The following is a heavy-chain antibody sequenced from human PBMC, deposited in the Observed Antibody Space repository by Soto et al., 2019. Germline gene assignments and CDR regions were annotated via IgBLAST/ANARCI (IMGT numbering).Heavy chain of an antibody. V-gene: IGHV1-69*12. CDR2: IIPIFGTA. CDR3: ARDRGPSSGYYPYWFDP. D-gene: IGHD3-22*01. CDR1: GGTFSSYA. J-gene: IGHJ5*02. Sequence: QVQLVQSGAEVKKPGSSVKVSCKASGGTFSSYAITWVRQAPGQGLEWMGGIIPIFGTANYAQKFQGRVTLTADESTSTAYMELSSLRSEDPAVYYCARDRGPSSGYYPYWFDPWGQGTLVTVSS.